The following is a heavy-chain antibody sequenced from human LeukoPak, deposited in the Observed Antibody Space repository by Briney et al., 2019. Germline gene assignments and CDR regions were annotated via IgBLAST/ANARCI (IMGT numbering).Heavy chain of an antibody. Sequence: PGRSLRLSCAASGFTFSSYAMHWVRQAPGKGLEWVAVISYDGSNKYYADSVKGRFTISRDNSKNTLYLQMNSLRAEDTAVYYCARELLDSGDHWGQGTLVAVSS. J-gene: IGHJ4*02. CDR2: ISYDGSNK. CDR1: GFTFSSYA. V-gene: IGHV3-30-3*01. CDR3: ARELLDSGDH. D-gene: IGHD3-10*01.